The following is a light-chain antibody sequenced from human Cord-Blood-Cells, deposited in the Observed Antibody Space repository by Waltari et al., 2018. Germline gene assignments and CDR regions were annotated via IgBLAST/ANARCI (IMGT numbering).Light chain of an antibody. CDR3: QQSYSTPYS. V-gene: IGKV1-39*01. Sequence: DIQMTQSPSSLSASVGDRVTITCRASQSIRSYLNWYQQKPGKAPKLLIYAASSLQSGVPSRFSGSGSGTDFTLTISSLQPEDFATYYCQQSYSTPYSFDQVTKLEIK. CDR2: AAS. J-gene: IGKJ2*03. CDR1: QSIRSY.